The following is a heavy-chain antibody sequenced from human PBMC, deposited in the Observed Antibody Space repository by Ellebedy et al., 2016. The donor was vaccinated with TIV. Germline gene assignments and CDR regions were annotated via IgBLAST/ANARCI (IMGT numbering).Heavy chain of an antibody. CDR3: AKGATETAWGAFDI. CDR2: ISGSGGST. J-gene: IGHJ3*02. CDR1: GFTFSSYA. Sequence: GGSLRLSXAASGFTFSSYAMSWVRQAPGKGLEWVSGISGSGGSTFYADAVKGRFTISRDKSKNTVFLQMNSLTAEDTAVYYCAKGATETAWGAFDIWGQGTVVTVSS. V-gene: IGHV3-23*01. D-gene: IGHD4-11*01.